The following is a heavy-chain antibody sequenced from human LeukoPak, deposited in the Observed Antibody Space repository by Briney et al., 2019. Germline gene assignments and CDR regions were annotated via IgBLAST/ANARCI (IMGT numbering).Heavy chain of an antibody. CDR3: ARGRQNYDLWSGYSSFDY. CDR1: GFTVSSNY. D-gene: IGHD3-3*01. V-gene: IGHV3-66*01. J-gene: IGHJ4*02. Sequence: PGGSLRLSCAASGFTVSSNYMSWVREAPGEGLGWVSDIYSGDSTYYADSVKGRFTISRDNSKITLYLQMNSLRAEDTAVYYCARGRQNYDLWSGYSSFDYWGQGTLVTVSS. CDR2: IYSGDST.